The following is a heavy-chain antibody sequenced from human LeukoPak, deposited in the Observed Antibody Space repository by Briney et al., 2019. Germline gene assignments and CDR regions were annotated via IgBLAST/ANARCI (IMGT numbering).Heavy chain of an antibody. D-gene: IGHD2-2*01. CDR1: GYTFTGYY. CDR3: ALYCSSTSCLLKDI. CDR2: INPNSGGT. J-gene: IGHJ3*02. Sequence: ASVKVSCKASGYTFTGYYMHWVRQAPGQGLEWMGWINPNSGGTNYAQKFQGRVTMTRDTSISTAYMELSRLRSDDTAVYYCALYCSSTSCLLKDIWGQGTMVTVSS. V-gene: IGHV1-2*02.